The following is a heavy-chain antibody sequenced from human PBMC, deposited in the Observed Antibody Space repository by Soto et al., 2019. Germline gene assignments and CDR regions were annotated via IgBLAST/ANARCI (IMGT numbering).Heavy chain of an antibody. CDR1: GYTFTSYG. Sequence: QVQLVQSGAEVKKPGASVKVSCKASGYTFTSYGISWVRQAPGQGLEWMGWISGYNGDTNYAQKLQGRVTMTTDTSTSTAYMELRSLRSDDTAVYYCASLGPYDSSGYCRTTTFDYWGQGTLVTVSS. V-gene: IGHV1-18*04. CDR2: ISGYNGDT. D-gene: IGHD3-22*01. J-gene: IGHJ4*02. CDR3: ASLGPYDSSGYCRTTTFDY.